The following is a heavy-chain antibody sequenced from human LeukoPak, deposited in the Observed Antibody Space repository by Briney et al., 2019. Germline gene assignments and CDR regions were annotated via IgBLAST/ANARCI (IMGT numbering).Heavy chain of an antibody. D-gene: IGHD5/OR15-5a*01. CDR3: ARDVSGPNWFDP. J-gene: IGHJ5*02. Sequence: PSETLSLTCTVSGVSVSSAGYYWSWIRQPPGKGLEWIGYVYYSGSTNYNPSLKSRVTISIDTSKNQFSLKLSSVTAADTAVYYCARDVSGPNWFDPWGQGTLVTVSS. CDR1: GVSVSSAGYY. CDR2: VYYSGST. V-gene: IGHV4-61*08.